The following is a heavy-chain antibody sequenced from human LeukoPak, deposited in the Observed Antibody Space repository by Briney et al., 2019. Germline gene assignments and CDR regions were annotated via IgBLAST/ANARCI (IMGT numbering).Heavy chain of an antibody. CDR3: ARRHISSGWSFDY. V-gene: IGHV4-4*07. D-gene: IGHD6-19*01. Sequence: SETLSLTCTVSGGSISNYHWSWIRQPAGKGLEWIGQIHTSGSTNYNPPLKSRVTVSIDTPENQLSLTVRSVTAADTAIYYCARRHISSGWSFDYWGQGTLVTVSS. CDR2: IHTSGST. J-gene: IGHJ4*02. CDR1: GGSISNYH.